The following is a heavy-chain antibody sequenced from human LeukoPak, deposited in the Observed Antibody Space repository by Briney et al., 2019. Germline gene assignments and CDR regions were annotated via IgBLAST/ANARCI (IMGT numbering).Heavy chain of an antibody. Sequence: PGGSLRLSCAASGFVFSNFWMSWVRQAPGKGPEWVANIKEDGSLKNYVEGRFTVSRDNAKNSLYLQMNSLRAEDTAVYYCAELGITMIGGVWGKGTTVTISS. V-gene: IGHV3-7*01. CDR3: AELGITMIGGV. CDR1: GFVFSNFW. J-gene: IGHJ6*04. CDR2: IKEDGSLK. D-gene: IGHD3-10*02.